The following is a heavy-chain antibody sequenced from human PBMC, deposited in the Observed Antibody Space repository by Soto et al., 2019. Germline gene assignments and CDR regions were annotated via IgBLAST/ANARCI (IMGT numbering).Heavy chain of an antibody. CDR1: GGTFSSYT. V-gene: IGHV1-69*04. CDR3: ARDASDSSSSGINWFDP. D-gene: IGHD6-6*01. J-gene: IGHJ5*02. CDR2: IIPILGIA. Sequence: SVKVSCKASGGTFSSYTISWVRQAPGQGLEWMGRIIPILGIANYAQKFQGRVTITADKSTSTAYMELSSLRSEDTAVYYCARDASDSSSSGINWFDPWGQGTLVTVS.